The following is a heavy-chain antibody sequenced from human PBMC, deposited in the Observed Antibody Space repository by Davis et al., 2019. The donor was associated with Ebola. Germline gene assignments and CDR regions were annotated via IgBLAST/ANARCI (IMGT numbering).Heavy chain of an antibody. D-gene: IGHD2-2*01. CDR2: IYPGDSDT. J-gene: IGHJ4*02. CDR3: ARHFRLEPFIVVVPAALDY. V-gene: IGHV5-51*01. CDR1: GYSFTNYW. Sequence: PGGSLRLSCKGDGYSFTNYWIGWVRQMPGKGLEWMGIIYPGDSDTRYSPSFQGQVTISADKSISTAYLQWSSLKASDTAMHYCARHFRLEPFIVVVPAALDYWGQGTLVTVSA.